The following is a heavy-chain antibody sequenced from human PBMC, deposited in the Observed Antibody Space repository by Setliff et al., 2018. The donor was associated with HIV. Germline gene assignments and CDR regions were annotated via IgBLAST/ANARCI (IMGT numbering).Heavy chain of an antibody. CDR1: GGSISSYY. D-gene: IGHD2-15*01. CDR2: LHYNGNT. CDR3: AGYCGGGSCASI. Sequence: PSETLSFTCTVSGGSISSYYWTWIRQPPGKGLEWIGYLHYNGNTNSNSSLKSRLTMSVDTSRNHFSLKLNSVTTADTAMYYCAGYCGGGSCASIWGQGTMVTVSS. J-gene: IGHJ3*02. V-gene: IGHV4-59*01.